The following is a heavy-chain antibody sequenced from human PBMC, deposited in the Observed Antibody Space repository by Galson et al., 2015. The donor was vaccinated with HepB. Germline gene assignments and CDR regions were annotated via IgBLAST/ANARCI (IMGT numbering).Heavy chain of an antibody. CDR2: ISASGGTT. V-gene: IGHV3-23*01. D-gene: IGHD1-1*01. CDR1: GFSFRTYA. CDR3: TKAGTTGTTNNWFDP. Sequence: SLRLSCAASGFSFRTYAMTWARQAPGKGLEWISVISASGGTTYYVDSVTGRFAISRDNSKNTLYLQMNSLRAEDTAVYYCTKAGTTGTTNNWFDPWGQGTLVTVSS. J-gene: IGHJ5*02.